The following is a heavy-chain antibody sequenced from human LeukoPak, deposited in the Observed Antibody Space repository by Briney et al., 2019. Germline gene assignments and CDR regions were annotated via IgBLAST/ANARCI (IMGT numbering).Heavy chain of an antibody. V-gene: IGHV3-23*01. CDR3: AREEGSGSANPFDY. CDR2: ISGDGGKT. Sequence: GGSLRLSCATSGFIFSDYAMTWVRQAPGKGLEWVSDISGDGGKTYSADSVKGRFTISRDNAKNTLYLQMNSLRAEDTAVYYCAREEGSGSANPFDYWGQGTLVTVSS. D-gene: IGHD2-15*01. CDR1: GFIFSDYA. J-gene: IGHJ4*02.